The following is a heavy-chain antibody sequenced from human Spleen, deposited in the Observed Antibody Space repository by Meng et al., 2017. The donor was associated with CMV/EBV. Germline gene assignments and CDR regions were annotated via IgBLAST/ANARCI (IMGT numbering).Heavy chain of an antibody. CDR3: ARTTASFDY. CDR1: GDSVSNSGAT. CDR2: TYYRSKWYN. D-gene: IGHD1-1*01. V-gene: IGHV6-1*01. J-gene: IGHJ4*02. Sequence: AISGDSVSNSGATWNWIRQSPSRGLEWLGRTYYRSKWYNDYAVSVKSRITINPDTSKNQFSLQLNSVTPEDSAMYYCARTTASFDYWGQGTLVTVSS.